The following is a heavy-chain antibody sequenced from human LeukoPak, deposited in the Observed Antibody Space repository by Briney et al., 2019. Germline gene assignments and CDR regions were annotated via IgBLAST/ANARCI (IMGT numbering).Heavy chain of an antibody. D-gene: IGHD2-8*02. Sequence: GASVKVSCKASGYTFSNDDINWVRQAPGQGLEWVGWINTNTRNPTYGQGFTGRFVFSLDTSVSTAYLQINSLKAEDTAVYYCARGGVNGMVWGQGTTVIVSS. CDR3: ARGGVNGMV. CDR2: INTNTRNP. J-gene: IGHJ6*02. V-gene: IGHV7-4-1*02. CDR1: GYTFSNDD.